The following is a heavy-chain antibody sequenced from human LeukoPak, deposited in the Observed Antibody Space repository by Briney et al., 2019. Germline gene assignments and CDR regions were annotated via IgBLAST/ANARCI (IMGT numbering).Heavy chain of an antibody. V-gene: IGHV3-23*01. J-gene: IGHJ4*02. D-gene: IGHD3-22*01. CDR3: AKGRKQGTMIVVVPTY. CDR1: GFTFSSYA. Sequence: PGGSLRLSCAASGFTFSSYAMSWVRQAPGKGLEWVSAISGSGGSTYYADSVKGRFTISRDNSKNTLYLQMNSLRAEDTAVYYCAKGRKQGTMIVVVPTYWGQGTLVTVSS. CDR2: ISGSGGST.